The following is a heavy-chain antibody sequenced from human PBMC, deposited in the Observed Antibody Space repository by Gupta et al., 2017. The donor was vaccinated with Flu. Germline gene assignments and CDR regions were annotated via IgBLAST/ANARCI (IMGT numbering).Heavy chain of an antibody. CDR2: LWSDGNNQ. D-gene: IGHD3-22*01. Sequence: QVQLVESGGCVVQPGGSLRLSCAASGFTFSLYNLHWVRQAPGKGLEWVAVLWSDGNNQNYADSVRGRFTISRDNSKNALYLHMSSLRADDTAVYYCAREQDFYDGSGYSYPDYWGRGTLVTVSS. CDR3: AREQDFYDGSGYSYPDY. CDR1: GFTFSLYN. V-gene: IGHV3-33*01. J-gene: IGHJ4*02.